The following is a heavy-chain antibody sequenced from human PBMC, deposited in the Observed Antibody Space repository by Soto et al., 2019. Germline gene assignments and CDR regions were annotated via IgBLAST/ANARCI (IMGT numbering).Heavy chain of an antibody. V-gene: IGHV3-48*03. CDR2: LSDSGSPT. D-gene: IGHD3-16*01. CDR1: GFTFSSYE. Sequence: EVQLVESGGGLVQPGGSLRLSCAASGFTFSSYEMNWVRQAPGKGLEWLSYLSDSGSPTSYADSVMGRFTISRDDAKNSLYLQMHSLRAEDTAIYFCARALFGSYYYYCHLDGWGQGTTVTVSS. J-gene: IGHJ6*02. CDR3: ARALFGSYYYYCHLDG.